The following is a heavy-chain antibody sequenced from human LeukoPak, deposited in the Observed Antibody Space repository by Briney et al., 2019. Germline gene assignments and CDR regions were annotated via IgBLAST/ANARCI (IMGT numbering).Heavy chain of an antibody. D-gene: IGHD2-21*02. CDR3: ARAPYSGGDCYRFDY. V-gene: IGHV3-74*01. CDR1: GFTLSSYW. Sequence: PGGSLRLSCAPPGFTLSSYWMRWVRHAPRKGLVWVSRIDSHGSSTTYAHSVKGRFTISRDNAKHTLYPQINSWKAEDTAVYYCARAPYSGGDCYRFDYWGQGTLVTVSS. CDR2: IDSHGSST. J-gene: IGHJ4*02.